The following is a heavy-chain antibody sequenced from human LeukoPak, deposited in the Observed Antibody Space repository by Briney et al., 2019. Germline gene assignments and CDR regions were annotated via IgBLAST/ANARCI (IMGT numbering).Heavy chain of an antibody. V-gene: IGHV3-23*01. Sequence: GGSLRLSCAASGFTFSSYAISWVRQPPGKGLEWVPAISSSGGSTYYEASVKGRFTISRDNSKNTLYLQMNSLRAEDTAVYYCAKDRITMVRGAKFNWFDPWGQGTLVTVSS. D-gene: IGHD3-10*01. CDR3: AKDRITMVRGAKFNWFDP. CDR1: GFTFSSYA. CDR2: ISSSGGST. J-gene: IGHJ5*02.